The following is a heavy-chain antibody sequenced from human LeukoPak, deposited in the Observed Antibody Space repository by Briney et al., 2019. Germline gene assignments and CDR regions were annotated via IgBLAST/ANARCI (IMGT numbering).Heavy chain of an antibody. Sequence: GESLKSSCKTSGYNFTNYWIGWARQLPGKGLEWMGIIYPRDSDTRYRPTFKGQVTISADKSISTAHLHLSSLKASDTAVYYCVTAGRDDYDRPIDYWGQGTLVTVSS. J-gene: IGHJ4*02. V-gene: IGHV5-51*01. CDR3: VTAGRDDYDRPIDY. D-gene: IGHD4-17*01. CDR2: IYPRDSDT. CDR1: GYNFTNYW.